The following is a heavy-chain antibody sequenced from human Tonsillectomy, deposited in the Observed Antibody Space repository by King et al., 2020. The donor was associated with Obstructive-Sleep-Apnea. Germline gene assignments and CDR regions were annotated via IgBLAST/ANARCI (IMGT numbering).Heavy chain of an antibody. CDR3: ARVGDSSTWSDFDY. V-gene: IGHV1-18*04. CDR2: ISAYNVNT. D-gene: IGHD6-13*01. CDR1: GYTFTSYD. Sequence: QLVQSGAEVKKPGASVKVSCKASGYTFTSYDISWVRQAPGQGLEWMGWISAYNVNTNSAQRLQGRDTMTTDTSTSTAYMELRSLRSDDTAVYYCARVGDSSTWSDFDYWGQGTLVTVSS. J-gene: IGHJ4*02.